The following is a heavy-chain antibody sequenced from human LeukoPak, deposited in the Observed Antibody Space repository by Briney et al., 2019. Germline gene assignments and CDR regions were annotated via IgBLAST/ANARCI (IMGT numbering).Heavy chain of an antibody. D-gene: IGHD3-22*01. CDR3: ARDPDSSGYYLDY. Sequence: ASVKVSCKASGYTYTGYYMHWVRQAPGQGLEWMGRINPNSGGTNYAQKFQGRVTMTRDTSISTAYMELSRLRSDDTAVYYCARDPDSSGYYLDYWGQGTLVTVSS. J-gene: IGHJ4*02. CDR2: INPNSGGT. CDR1: GYTYTGYY. V-gene: IGHV1-2*06.